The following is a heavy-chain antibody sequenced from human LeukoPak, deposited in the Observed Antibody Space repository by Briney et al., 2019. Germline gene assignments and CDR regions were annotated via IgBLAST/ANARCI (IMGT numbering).Heavy chain of an antibody. CDR3: ARDRGIQKFDY. J-gene: IGHJ4*02. Sequence: GGSLRLSCVVSGLSFSDYGMHWVRQAPGKGLEWVAVIWSDGSNKYYADSVKGRFTISRDNAKNSLYLQMNSLRAEDTAVYYCARDRGIQKFDYWGQGTLVTVSS. V-gene: IGHV3-33*01. D-gene: IGHD5-18*01. CDR2: IWSDGSNK. CDR1: GLSFSDYG.